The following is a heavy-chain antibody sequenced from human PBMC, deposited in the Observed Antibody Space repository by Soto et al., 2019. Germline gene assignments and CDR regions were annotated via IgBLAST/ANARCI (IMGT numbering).Heavy chain of an antibody. CDR1: GFTFSSYS. J-gene: IGHJ4*02. V-gene: IGHV3-21*01. Sequence: EVQLVESGGGLVKPGGSLRLSCAASGFTFSSYSMNWVRQAPGKGLKWVSSISSSSSYIYYADSVKGRFTISRDNAKNSLYLQMNSLRAEDTAVYYCARDLPLYYYDSSGYYFDYWGQGTLVTVSS. CDR3: ARDLPLYYYDSSGYYFDY. D-gene: IGHD3-22*01. CDR2: ISSSSSYI.